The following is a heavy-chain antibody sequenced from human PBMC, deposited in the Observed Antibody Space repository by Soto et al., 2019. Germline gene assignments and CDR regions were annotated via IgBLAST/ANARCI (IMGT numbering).Heavy chain of an antibody. CDR3: ARDNRYCSSTSCYYHYYYGMDV. D-gene: IGHD2-2*01. J-gene: IGHJ6*02. CDR2: ISAYNGNT. Sequence: QVQLVQSGAEVKKPGASVKVSCKASGYTFTSYGISWVRQAPGQGLEWMGWISAYNGNTNYAQKLQGRVTMTTDTSTSTAYMELRSLRSDDTAVYYCARDNRYCSSTSCYYHYYYGMDVWGQGTTVTVSS. CDR1: GYTFTSYG. V-gene: IGHV1-18*01.